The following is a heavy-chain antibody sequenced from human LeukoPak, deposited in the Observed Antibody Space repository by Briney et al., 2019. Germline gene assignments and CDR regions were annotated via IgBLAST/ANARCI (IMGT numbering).Heavy chain of an antibody. CDR1: GGSFSGYY. Sequence: SETLSLTCAVYGGSFSGYYWSWIRQPPGKGLEWIGEINHSGSTNYNPSLKSRVTRSVDTSKNQFSLKLSSVTAADTAVYYCARGQDVTYYFDYWGQGTLVTVSS. V-gene: IGHV4-34*01. J-gene: IGHJ4*02. CDR2: INHSGST. CDR3: ARGQDVTYYFDY. D-gene: IGHD3-16*01.